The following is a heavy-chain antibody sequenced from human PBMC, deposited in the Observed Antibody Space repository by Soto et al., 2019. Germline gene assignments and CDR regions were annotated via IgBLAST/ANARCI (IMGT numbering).Heavy chain of an antibody. V-gene: IGHV3-11*05. J-gene: IGHJ4*02. Sequence: QVQLVESGGGLVKPGGSLRLSCEASGFTFNDYYMTWFRQAPGKGLEWVSCISTTGSYTNYADSVKGRFTVSRDNANNSMYLQMNSRRDEDTAVYYCARIVGSRLNDYWGQGTLVTVSS. D-gene: IGHD1-26*01. CDR2: ISTTGSYT. CDR3: ARIVGSRLNDY. CDR1: GFTFNDYY.